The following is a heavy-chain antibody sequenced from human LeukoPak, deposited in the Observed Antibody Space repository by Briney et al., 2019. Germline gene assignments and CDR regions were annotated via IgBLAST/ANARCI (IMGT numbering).Heavy chain of an antibody. CDR1: GGTFSSYA. Sequence: ASVNVSCKASGGTFSSYAISWVRQAPGQGLEWMGWISAYNGNTNYAQKLQGRVTMTTDTSTSTAYMELRSLRSDDTAVYYCARVDYYVSSGYYVGAFDIWGQGTMVTVSS. CDR3: ARVDYYVSSGYYVGAFDI. D-gene: IGHD3-22*01. CDR2: ISAYNGNT. J-gene: IGHJ3*02. V-gene: IGHV1-18*01.